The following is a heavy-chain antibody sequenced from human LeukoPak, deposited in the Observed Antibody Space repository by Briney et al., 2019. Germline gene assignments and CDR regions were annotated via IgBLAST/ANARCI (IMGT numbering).Heavy chain of an antibody. CDR3: ARVQSPSYYDILTGIYDAFDI. J-gene: IGHJ3*02. CDR2: INPNSGGT. D-gene: IGHD3-9*01. CDR1: GYTFTGYY. Sequence: ASVKVSCKASGYTFTGYYMHWVRQAPGQGLEWMGWINPNSGGTNYAQKFQGRVTMTRDTSISTAYMELSRLRPDDTAVYYCARVQSPSYYDILTGIYDAFDIWGQGTMVTVSS. V-gene: IGHV1-2*02.